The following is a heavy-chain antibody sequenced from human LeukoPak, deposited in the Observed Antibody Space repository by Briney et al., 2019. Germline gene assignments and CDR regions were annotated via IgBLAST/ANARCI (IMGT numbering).Heavy chain of an antibody. D-gene: IGHD1-26*01. CDR3: AKEGSKYSGSYIDY. CDR2: ISGSGGST. CDR1: GFTFSSYA. V-gene: IGHV3-23*01. J-gene: IGHJ4*02. Sequence: GGSLRLSCAASGFTFSSYAMSWVRQAPGKGLEWVSAISGSGGSTYYADSVKGRFTISRDNSMNTLYLQMNSLRAEDTAVYYCAKEGSKYSGSYIDYWGQGTLVTVSS.